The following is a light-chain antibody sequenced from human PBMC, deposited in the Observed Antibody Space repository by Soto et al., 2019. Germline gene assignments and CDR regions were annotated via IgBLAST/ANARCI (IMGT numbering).Light chain of an antibody. Sequence: ALTQPASVSGSPGQSITISCSGTSSDVGDYNYVSWYQQHPGKAPKLMIYEVSNRPSGVSNRFSGSKSGNTASLTISGLQAEDEADYYCSSYTSSSTLVFGGGTQLTVL. V-gene: IGLV2-14*01. CDR3: SSYTSSSTLV. J-gene: IGLJ2*01. CDR2: EVS. CDR1: SSDVGDYNY.